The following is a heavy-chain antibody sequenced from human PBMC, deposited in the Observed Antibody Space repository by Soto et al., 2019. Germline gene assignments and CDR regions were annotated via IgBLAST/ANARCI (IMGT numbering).Heavy chain of an antibody. D-gene: IGHD2-15*01. J-gene: IGHJ4*02. V-gene: IGHV4-59*01. CDR3: ARARVDYFDY. Sequence: WIRQTPGKGLEWIGYIYYSGSTNYNPSLKSRVTISVDTSKNQFSLKLSSVTAADTAVYYCARARVDYFDYWGQGTLVTVSS. CDR2: IYYSGST.